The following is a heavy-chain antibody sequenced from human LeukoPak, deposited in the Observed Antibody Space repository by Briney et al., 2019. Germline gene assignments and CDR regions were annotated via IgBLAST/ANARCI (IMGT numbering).Heavy chain of an antibody. Sequence: PSETLSLTCNVYDGSFSGYYCSWIRRPPGKGLEWIGEISHSGSANYNPSLKSRVTILLDTSKNQFSLNLSSVTAADTAVYYCARRPRGVIIKTWFDSWGQGTLVTVSS. CDR2: ISHSGSA. J-gene: IGHJ5*01. CDR3: ARRPRGVIIKTWFDS. D-gene: IGHD3-10*01. CDR1: DGSFSGYY. V-gene: IGHV4-34*01.